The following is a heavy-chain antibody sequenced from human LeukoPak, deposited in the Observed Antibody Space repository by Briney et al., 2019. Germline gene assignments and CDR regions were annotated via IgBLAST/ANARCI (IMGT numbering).Heavy chain of an antibody. Sequence: ASVNVSCTASGYTFTSYGISWVRQAPGQGLEWMGWISAYNGNTNYAQKLQGRVTMTTDTSTSTAYMELRSLRSDDTAVYYCARAAPTTYFDYWGQGTLVTVSS. CDR1: GYTFTSYG. V-gene: IGHV1-18*01. CDR3: ARAAPTTYFDY. D-gene: IGHD1-1*01. CDR2: ISAYNGNT. J-gene: IGHJ4*02.